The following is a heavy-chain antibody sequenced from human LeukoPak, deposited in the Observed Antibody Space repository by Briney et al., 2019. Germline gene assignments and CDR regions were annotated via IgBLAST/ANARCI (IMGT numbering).Heavy chain of an antibody. Sequence: GGSLRLSCAASGFTFSSYGMHWVRQAPGKGLGWVAFIRYDGSNKYYADSVKGRFTISRDNSKNTLYLQMNSLRAEDTAVYYCAKDGPYCSSTSCAIYGTHFDYWGQGTLVTVSS. V-gene: IGHV3-30*02. J-gene: IGHJ4*02. D-gene: IGHD2-2*01. CDR2: IRYDGSNK. CDR1: GFTFSSYG. CDR3: AKDGPYCSSTSCAIYGTHFDY.